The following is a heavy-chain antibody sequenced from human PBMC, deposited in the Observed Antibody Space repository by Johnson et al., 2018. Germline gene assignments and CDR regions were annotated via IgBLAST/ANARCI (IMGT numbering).Heavy chain of an antibody. Sequence: VQLVETGGGVVQPGTSLRLSCAASGFTFSNYGMHWVRQAPGKGLEWVAVISYDGSNKYYADSVKGRFTISRDNSKNTLYLQMNSLRAEDTAVYYWAGGYSYGSWYYYYYRDVWGKGTTVTVSS. CDR3: AGGYSYGSWYYYYYRDV. CDR1: GFTFSNYG. J-gene: IGHJ6*03. V-gene: IGHV3-30*03. D-gene: IGHD5-18*01. CDR2: ISYDGSNK.